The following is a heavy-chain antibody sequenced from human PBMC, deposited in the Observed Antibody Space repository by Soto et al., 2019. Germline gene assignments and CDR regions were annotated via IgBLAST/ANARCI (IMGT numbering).Heavy chain of an antibody. D-gene: IGHD4-17*01. V-gene: IGHV4-34*01. Sequence: QVQLQQWAAGLLKPSETLSLTCAVYGGSFSGYYWSWTRRPPVKGLAWIGEINHSGITNYNPSFKGRVTISVDTSKNQFSLNVSYVTAADTAVYYCARGIDYCDYEEHWYFDLWGRGTMGTVSS. CDR3: ARGIDYCDYEEHWYFDL. CDR2: INHSGIT. CDR1: GGSFSGYY. J-gene: IGHJ2*01.